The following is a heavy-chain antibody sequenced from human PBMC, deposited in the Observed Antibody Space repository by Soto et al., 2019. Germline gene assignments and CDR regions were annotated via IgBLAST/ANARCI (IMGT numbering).Heavy chain of an antibody. J-gene: IGHJ4*02. Sequence: EVQLVESGGGLVQPGGSLRLSCAASGFTFSDYGVNWVRQAPGKGLEWISYISSGSDTIYYADSVKGRFTISRDDAKNSLFLQMTSLRDEDTAVYYCARGSTTWEDDYWGQGPLVTVSS. D-gene: IGHD5-12*01. CDR1: GFTFSDYG. V-gene: IGHV3-48*02. CDR2: ISSGSDTI. CDR3: ARGSTTWEDDY.